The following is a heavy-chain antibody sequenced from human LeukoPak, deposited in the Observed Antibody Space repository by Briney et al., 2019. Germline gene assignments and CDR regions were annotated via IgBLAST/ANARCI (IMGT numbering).Heavy chain of an antibody. CDR1: EYTFISYD. D-gene: IGHD2-2*02. CDR2: MNPNSGNT. CDR3: ARGYCSSTSCYRDNWFDP. V-gene: IGHV1-8*01. J-gene: IGHJ5*02. Sequence: ASVKVSCKASEYTFISYDINWVRQATGQGLEWMGWMNPNSGNTGYAQKFQGRVTMTRNTSISTAHMELSSLRSEDTAVYYCARGYCSSTSCYRDNWFDPWGQGTLVTVSS.